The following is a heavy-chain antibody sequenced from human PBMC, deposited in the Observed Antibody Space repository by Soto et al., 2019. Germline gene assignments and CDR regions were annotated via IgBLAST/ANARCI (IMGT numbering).Heavy chain of an antibody. V-gene: IGHV4-59*01. J-gene: IGHJ5*02. CDR3: ARSRGDFWSGYYPWFDP. Sequence: SETLSLTCTVSGGSISSYYWSWIRQPPGKGLEWIGYIYYSGSTNYNPSLKSRVTISVDTSKNQFSLKLSSVTAADTAVYYCARSRGDFWSGYYPWFDPWGQGTLVTSPQ. CDR1: GGSISSYY. D-gene: IGHD3-3*01. CDR2: IYYSGST.